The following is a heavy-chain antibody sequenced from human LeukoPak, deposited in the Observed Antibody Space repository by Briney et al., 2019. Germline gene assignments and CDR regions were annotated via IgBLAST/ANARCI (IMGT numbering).Heavy chain of an antibody. CDR1: GGSFSGYY. V-gene: IGHV4-34*01. J-gene: IGHJ5*02. Sequence: SETLSLTCAVYGGSFSGYYWSWIRQPPGKGLEWIGEINHSGSTNYNPSLKSRVTISVDTSKNQFSLKLSSVTAADTAVCYCARQPVTVTTWFDPWGQGTLVIVSS. CDR2: INHSGST. CDR3: ARQPVTVTTWFDP. D-gene: IGHD4-17*01.